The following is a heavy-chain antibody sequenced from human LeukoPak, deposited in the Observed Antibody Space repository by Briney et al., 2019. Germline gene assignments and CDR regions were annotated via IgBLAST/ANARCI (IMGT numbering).Heavy chain of an antibody. Sequence: PSETLSLTCTVSGGSIRSSYYYWGWIRQPPGKGLEWIGSIYDSGSTYYNSSLKSRVTMSVDRSKNQISLNLNSVTAADTAVYFCARETYSSSWSRWLDPWGQGALVTVSS. CDR2: IYDSGST. J-gene: IGHJ5*02. V-gene: IGHV4-39*07. D-gene: IGHD6-13*01. CDR3: ARETYSSSWSRWLDP. CDR1: GGSIRSSYYY.